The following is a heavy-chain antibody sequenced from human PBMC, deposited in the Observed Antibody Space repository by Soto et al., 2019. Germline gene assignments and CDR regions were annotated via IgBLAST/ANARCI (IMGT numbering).Heavy chain of an antibody. J-gene: IGHJ4*02. V-gene: IGHV4-30-4*08. CDR3: TRRPSGDQVEL. Sequence: LXLTCTVSVGSINSGGYYWSWIRQHPGEGLEWMAXIYYRXSTYYSKAAKXXLTMLVEXXXNQVSLRLTSVSAADTFVYYCTRRPSGDQVELWGQGILAIVSS. CDR1: VGSINSGGYY. D-gene: IGHD7-27*01. CDR2: IYYRXST.